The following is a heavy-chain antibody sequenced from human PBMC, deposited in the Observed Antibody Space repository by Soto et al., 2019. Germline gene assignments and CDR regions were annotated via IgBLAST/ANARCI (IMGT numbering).Heavy chain of an antibody. Sequence: SVKVSCKASGGTFSSYAISWVRQAPGQGLEWMGGIIPIFGTANYAQKFQGRVTITADKSTSTAYMELSGLRSEDTAVYYCARETHRHVLRFLEWLSYYYGMDVWGQGTTVTVSS. CDR2: IIPIFGTA. CDR3: ARETHRHVLRFLEWLSYYYGMDV. J-gene: IGHJ6*02. D-gene: IGHD3-3*01. CDR1: GGTFSSYA. V-gene: IGHV1-69*06.